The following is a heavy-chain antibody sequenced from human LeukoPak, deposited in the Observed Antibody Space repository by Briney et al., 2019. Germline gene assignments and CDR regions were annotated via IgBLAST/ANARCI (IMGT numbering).Heavy chain of an antibody. V-gene: IGHV4-39*01. CDR3: VRVILGYCSGGSCLTMHFDY. Sequence: SETLSLTCTVSGGSISSSGYYWGWIRQPPGKGLEWIGSIYYSGGTYYNPSLKSRVTISVDTSKNQFSLKLSSVTAADTAVYYCVRVILGYCSGGSCLTMHFDYWGQGTLVTVSS. D-gene: IGHD2-15*01. J-gene: IGHJ4*02. CDR2: IYYSGGT. CDR1: GGSISSSGYY.